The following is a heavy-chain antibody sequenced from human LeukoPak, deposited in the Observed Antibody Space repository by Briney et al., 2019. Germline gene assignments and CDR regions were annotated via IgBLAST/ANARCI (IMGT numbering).Heavy chain of an antibody. CDR1: GYTFTSYG. Sequence: ASVKVSCKASGYTFTSYGISWVRQAPGQGLEWMGWINTNTGNPTYAQGFTGRFVFSLDTSVSTAYLQISSLKAEDTAVYYCARVVGATENFWFDPWGQGTLVTVSS. D-gene: IGHD1-26*01. V-gene: IGHV7-4-1*02. CDR2: INTNTGNP. CDR3: ARVVGATENFWFDP. J-gene: IGHJ5*02.